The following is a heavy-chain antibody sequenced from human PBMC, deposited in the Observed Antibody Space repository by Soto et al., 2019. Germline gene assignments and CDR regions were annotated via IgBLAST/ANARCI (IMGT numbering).Heavy chain of an antibody. CDR3: AKGSGGFRPYYFEN. D-gene: IGHD2-15*01. V-gene: IGHV3-53*01. Sequence: PGGSLRLSCAASGFTVSSNYMSWVRQAPGKGLEWVSVIYSGGSTYYADSVKGRFTISRDNSKNTLYLQMNSLRAEDTAVYYCAKGSGGFRPYYFENWAREPWSPSPQ. J-gene: IGHJ4*02. CDR1: GFTVSSNY. CDR2: IYSGGST.